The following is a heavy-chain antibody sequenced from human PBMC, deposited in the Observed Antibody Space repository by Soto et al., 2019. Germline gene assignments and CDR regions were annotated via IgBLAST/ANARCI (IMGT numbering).Heavy chain of an antibody. D-gene: IGHD1-26*01. V-gene: IGHV1-8*01. CDR2: MNPNSGNT. CDR1: GYTFTSYD. CDR3: ARGSDRVGYYFDY. Sequence: EASVKVSCKASGYTFTSYDINWVRQATGQGLEWMGWMNPNSGNTGYAQKFQGRVTMTRNTSISTAYMELSSLRSEDTAVYYCARGSDRVGYYFDYWGQGTLVTVSS. J-gene: IGHJ4*02.